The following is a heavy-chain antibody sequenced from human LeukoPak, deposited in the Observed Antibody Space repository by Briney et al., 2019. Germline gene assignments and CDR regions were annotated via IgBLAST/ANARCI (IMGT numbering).Heavy chain of an antibody. CDR2: INHSGST. Sequence: SETLSLTCAVSGGSFSDYYWSWIRQPPGKGLEWIGEINHSGSTNYNPSLKSRVTMSVDTSKSQFSLKLSSVTAADTAVYFCAGRGYCSGDTCPPGYWGQGTLVTVSS. D-gene: IGHD2-15*01. J-gene: IGHJ4*02. V-gene: IGHV4-34*01. CDR1: GGSFSDYY. CDR3: AGRGYCSGDTCPPGY.